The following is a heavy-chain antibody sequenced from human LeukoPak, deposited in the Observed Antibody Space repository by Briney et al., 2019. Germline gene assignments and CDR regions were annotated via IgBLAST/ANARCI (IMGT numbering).Heavy chain of an antibody. D-gene: IGHD6-19*01. V-gene: IGHV4-39*02. CDR3: ARRSSGGGLFDY. Sequence: SETLSLTCTVSGGPISSSSYYWGWIRQPPGKGLEWIGSIFYSGNTYYNPSLKSRVTISVDTSKNHFSLKLSSVTSADTAVYYCARRSSGGGLFDYWGQGTLVTVSS. CDR2: IFYSGNT. CDR1: GGPISSSSYY. J-gene: IGHJ4*02.